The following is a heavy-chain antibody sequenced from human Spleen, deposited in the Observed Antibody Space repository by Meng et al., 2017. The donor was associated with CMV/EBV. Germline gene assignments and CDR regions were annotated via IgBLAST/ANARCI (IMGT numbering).Heavy chain of an antibody. CDR1: GGTFNKYT. Sequence: SVKVSCKASGGTFNKYTINWVRQAPGQGLEWMGRIVPILGVTNYAQKFQGRVTITADKSTATAYMELSSLRSDDTAVYYCARDEGASEEWELLSTVDYWGQGTLVTVSS. V-gene: IGHV1-69*04. J-gene: IGHJ4*02. CDR3: ARDEGASEEWELLSTVDY. D-gene: IGHD1-26*01. CDR2: IVPILGVT.